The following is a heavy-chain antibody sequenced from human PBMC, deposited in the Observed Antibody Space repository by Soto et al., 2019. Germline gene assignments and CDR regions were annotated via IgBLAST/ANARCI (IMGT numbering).Heavy chain of an antibody. Sequence: QVQLVQSGAEVKKPGSSVKVSCKASGGIFSTYAISWLRQAPGQGLEWMGGIIPIFGTTNYAQRLQGRVTITADESTSTAYMELSRLRSEDTAVYYCARDRDAYASGKYYNRLDFWGQGTLVTVSS. V-gene: IGHV1-69*01. CDR2: IIPIFGTT. CDR1: GGIFSTYA. CDR3: ARDRDAYASGKYYNRLDF. J-gene: IGHJ4*02. D-gene: IGHD3-10*01.